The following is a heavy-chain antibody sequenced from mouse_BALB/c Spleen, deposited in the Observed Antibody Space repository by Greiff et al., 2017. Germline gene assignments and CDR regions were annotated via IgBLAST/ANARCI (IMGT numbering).Heavy chain of an antibody. CDR3: ARSYDGYYPAWFAY. CDR2: ISSGSSTI. V-gene: IGHV5-17*02. Sequence: EVQLVESGGGLVQPGGSRKLSCAASGFTFSSFGMHWVRQAPEKGLEWVAYISSGSSTIYYADTVKGRFTISRDNPKNTLFLQMTSLRSEDTAMYYCARSYDGYYPAWFAYWGQETLVTVSA. D-gene: IGHD2-3*01. CDR1: GFTFSSFG. J-gene: IGHJ3*01.